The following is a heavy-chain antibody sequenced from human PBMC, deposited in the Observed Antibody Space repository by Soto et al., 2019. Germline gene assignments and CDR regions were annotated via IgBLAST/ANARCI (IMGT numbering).Heavy chain of an antibody. V-gene: IGHV3-21*01. J-gene: IGHJ6*02. Sequence: GGSLRLSCAASGFTFSSYSMNWVRQAPEKGLEWVSSISSSSSYIYYADSVKGRFTISRDNAKNSLYLQMNSLRAEDTAVYYCARMGSQRYYYYGMDVWGQGTTVTVSS. D-gene: IGHD6-25*01. CDR3: ARMGSQRYYYYGMDV. CDR2: ISSSSSYI. CDR1: GFTFSSYS.